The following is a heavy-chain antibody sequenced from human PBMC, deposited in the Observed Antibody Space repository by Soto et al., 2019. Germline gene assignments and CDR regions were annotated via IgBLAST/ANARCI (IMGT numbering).Heavy chain of an antibody. CDR1: GFSLSARGVG. CDR3: AHSPWGAAPDY. J-gene: IGHJ4*02. Sequence: QITLKESGPTLVKPTQTLTLTCTVSGFSLSARGVGVGWIRQPPGKALEWLAIIYWNDDKRNSPSLKSRLTITKDTSKNQVVLTMTNMDPVDTATYYCAHSPWGAAPDYWGQGTLVTVSS. D-gene: IGHD3-16*01. V-gene: IGHV2-5*01. CDR2: IYWNDDK.